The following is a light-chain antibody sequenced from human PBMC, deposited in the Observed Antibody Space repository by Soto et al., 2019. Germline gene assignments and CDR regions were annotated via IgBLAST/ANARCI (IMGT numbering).Light chain of an antibody. CDR2: ATS. Sequence: EVVLTQSPGPLSLSPGERATLSCRASQSVDRNYLSWFQHKRGQPPRVLVFATSSRAAGTPVRFSGSVSGTNFPLTITRVEPEDFGVYYCQQYGGSPPAYTFGLGTKLEI. CDR1: QSVDRNY. CDR3: QQYGGSPPAYT. V-gene: IGKV3-20*01. J-gene: IGKJ2*01.